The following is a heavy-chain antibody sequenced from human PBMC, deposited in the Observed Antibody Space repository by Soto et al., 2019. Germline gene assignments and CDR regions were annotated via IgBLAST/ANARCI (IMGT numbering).Heavy chain of an antibody. CDR1: GDSMSNYY. V-gene: IGHV4-59*01. CDR3: ARRLMVGEVITNGMDV. J-gene: IGHJ6*02. Sequence: PSETLSLTCVVSGDSMSNYYWRWIRQPPGKGLEWIGDVSSSGSTNYNPSLKSRVTMSVDTSKNQFSLKLNSVTAADTAVYYCARRLMVGEVITNGMDVWRQGTTVTVSS. D-gene: IGHD3-10*01. CDR2: VSSSGST.